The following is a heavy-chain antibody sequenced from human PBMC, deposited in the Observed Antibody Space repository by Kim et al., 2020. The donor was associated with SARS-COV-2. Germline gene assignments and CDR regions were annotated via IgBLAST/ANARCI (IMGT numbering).Heavy chain of an antibody. D-gene: IGHD4-17*01. V-gene: IGHV3-64D*06. Sequence: GGSLRLSCSASGFTFSSYAMHWVRQAPGKGLEYVSAISSNGGSTYYADSVKGRFTISRDNSKNTLYLQMSSLRAEDTAVYYCVTTDYGDYEWFDPWGQGTLVTVSS. CDR1: GFTFSSYA. CDR3: VTTDYGDYEWFDP. CDR2: ISSNGGST. J-gene: IGHJ5*02.